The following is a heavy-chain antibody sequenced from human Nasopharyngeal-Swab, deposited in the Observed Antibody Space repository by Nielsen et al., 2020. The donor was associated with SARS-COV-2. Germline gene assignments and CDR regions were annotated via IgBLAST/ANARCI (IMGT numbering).Heavy chain of an antibody. CDR1: GFTFSNYN. CDR2: ISKSSSTV. Sequence: GESLKISCAASGFTFSNYNMHWVRQAPGKGLEWISYISKSSSTVYYADSVKGRITISRDNAKSSLYLQMNRLTNEDTAVYYCAREGSFVAPDPFDRWGQGTLVTVSS. CDR3: AREGSFVAPDPFDR. D-gene: IGHD5-12*01. V-gene: IGHV3-48*02. J-gene: IGHJ4*02.